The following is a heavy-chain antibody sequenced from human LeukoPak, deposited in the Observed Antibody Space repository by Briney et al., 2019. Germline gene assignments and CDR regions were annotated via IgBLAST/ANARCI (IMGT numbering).Heavy chain of an antibody. D-gene: IGHD3-10*01. V-gene: IGHV3-9*01. J-gene: IGHJ3*01. CDR3: AKDVPYGSGYTAFDF. Sequence: GGSLRLSCAAAGFTFDDYTRHWVRQAPGKGLEWVSGISWNSGSIGYADSVKGRFTISRDNAKNSLYLQMNSLRAEDTALYYCAKDVPYGSGYTAFDFWDQGTMVTVSS. CDR2: ISWNSGSI. CDR1: GFTFDDYT.